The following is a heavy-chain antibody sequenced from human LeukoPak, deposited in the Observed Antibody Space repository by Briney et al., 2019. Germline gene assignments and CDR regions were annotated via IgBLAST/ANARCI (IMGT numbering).Heavy chain of an antibody. D-gene: IGHD6-6*01. Sequence: GGSLRLSCAASGFTFSSYAMSWVRQAPGKGLEWVSAISGSGGSTYYADSVKGRFTISRDNSKNTLYLQMNSLRAEDMALYYCARGSSSSFDPWGQGTLVTVSS. CDR2: ISGSGGST. V-gene: IGHV3-23*01. CDR3: ARGSSSSFDP. CDR1: GFTFSSYA. J-gene: IGHJ5*02.